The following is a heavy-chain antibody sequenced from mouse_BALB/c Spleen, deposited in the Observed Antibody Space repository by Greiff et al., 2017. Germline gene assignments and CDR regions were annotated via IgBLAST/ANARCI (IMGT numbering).Heavy chain of an antibody. J-gene: IGHJ3*01. CDR1: GYTFTEYT. V-gene: IGHV1-18*01. D-gene: IGHD2-1*01. Sequence: EVKLQESGPELVKPGASVKISCKTSGYTFTEYTMHWVKQSHGKSREWMGGINPKNGGTSDNQKCKGKATLTVDKSSSRAYMENRSLKSEDAAVYYCARRYYGNNPAWFAYWGQGTLVTVSA. CDR2: INPKNGGT. CDR3: ARRYYGNNPAWFAY.